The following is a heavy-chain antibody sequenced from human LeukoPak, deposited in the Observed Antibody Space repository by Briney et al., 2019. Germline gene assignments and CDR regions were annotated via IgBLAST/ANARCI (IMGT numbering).Heavy chain of an antibody. D-gene: IGHD3-10*02. J-gene: IGHJ6*04. Sequence: GSLGLSCAASGFTFSSFWMNWVRQAPGKGLEWVANIKHDGSEKYYVDSLKGRFTISRDNAKKSLYLQMNSLRADDTAVYYCAELGITMIGGVWGKGTTVTISS. CDR2: IKHDGSEK. V-gene: IGHV3-7*01. CDR3: AELGITMIGGV. CDR1: GFTFSSFW.